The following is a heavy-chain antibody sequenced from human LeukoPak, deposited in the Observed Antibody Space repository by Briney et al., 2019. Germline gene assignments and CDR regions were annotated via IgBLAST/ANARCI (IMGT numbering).Heavy chain of an antibody. CDR2: IYISGST. Sequence: SETLSLTCAVSGGSLSSYYRSWIRQPPGKGLGWVGYIYISGSTNYTPSPKTRGTISVDTSKNRFSLKVTSVTAADTAVYYCARHSDGSVFRWYFDLWGRGTLVTVSS. CDR3: ARHSDGSVFRWYFDL. V-gene: IGHV4-59*08. D-gene: IGHD5-24*01. CDR1: GGSLSSYY. J-gene: IGHJ2*01.